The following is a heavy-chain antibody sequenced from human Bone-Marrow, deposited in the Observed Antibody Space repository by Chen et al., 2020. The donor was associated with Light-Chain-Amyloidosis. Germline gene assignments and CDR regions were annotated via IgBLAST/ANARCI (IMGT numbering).Heavy chain of an antibody. J-gene: IGHJ6*02. D-gene: IGHD3-3*01. CDR2: INPNSGGT. Sequence: QVQLVQSGTEVKKPGASVKVSCKASGYTFHGYHIHWVRQAPGQGLEWMGWINPNSGGTNYAQKFQDRVTMTRDRSISTAYMEVSRLRADDTAVYYCARVMTEAVFGVVAAGMDVWGQGTTVTVSS. V-gene: IGHV1-2*02. CDR1: GYTFHGYH. CDR3: ARVMTEAVFGVVAAGMDV.